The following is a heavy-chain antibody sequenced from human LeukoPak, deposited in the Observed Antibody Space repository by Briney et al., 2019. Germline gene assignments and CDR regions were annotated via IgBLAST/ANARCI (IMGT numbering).Heavy chain of an antibody. D-gene: IGHD3-22*01. CDR2: IKQDGSEK. CDR3: ARDGYYDSSGF. V-gene: IGHV3-7*03. J-gene: IGHJ4*02. CDR1: GFTLSSYW. Sequence: GGSLRLSCAVSGFTLSSYWMSWVRQAPGKGLEWVANIKQDGSEKYYVDSVKGRFTISRDNAKNSLYLQMNSLRAEDTAVYYCARDGYYDSSGFWGQGTLVTVSS.